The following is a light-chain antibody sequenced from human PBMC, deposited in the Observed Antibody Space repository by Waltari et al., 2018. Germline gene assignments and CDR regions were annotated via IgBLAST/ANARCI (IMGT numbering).Light chain of an antibody. Sequence: IVMTQSPAALSVSPGERATLSCRASQYISNNLAWYQHKPGQPPRLPISGASTRATGVPARFSGSGSGTEFSLTSSSLESEDSAIYFCQQYNTWPPSTFRQGTKLEIK. CDR2: GAS. J-gene: IGKJ2*02. CDR3: QQYNTWPPST. CDR1: QYISNN. V-gene: IGKV3-15*01.